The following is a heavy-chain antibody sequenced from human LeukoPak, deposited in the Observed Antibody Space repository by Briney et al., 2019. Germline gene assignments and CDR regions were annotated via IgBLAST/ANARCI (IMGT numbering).Heavy chain of an antibody. CDR3: ARVDIVVVPAALLEGGYYYGMDV. D-gene: IGHD2-2*03. V-gene: IGHV1-8*01. CDR2: MNPNSGNT. CDR1: GYTFTSYD. Sequence: GASVKVSCKASGYTFTSYDINWVRQATGQGLEWMGWMNPNSGNTGYAQKFQGRVTMTRNTSISTAYMELSSLRSEDTAVYYCARVDIVVVPAALLEGGYYYGMDVWGQGTTVTVSS. J-gene: IGHJ6*02.